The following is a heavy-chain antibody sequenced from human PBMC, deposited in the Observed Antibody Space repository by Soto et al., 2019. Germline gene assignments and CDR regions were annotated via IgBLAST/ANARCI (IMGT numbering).Heavy chain of an antibody. J-gene: IGHJ6*02. V-gene: IGHV3-48*02. Sequence: EVQLVESGGGLVQPGGSLRLSCAASGFTFSSYSMNWVRQAPGKGLEWVSYISSSSITIYYADSVKGRFTISRDNAENSLYLQMNSLRDEDTAVYYCARDARYCSGRSCYGYYYGMDVWGQGSTVTVSS. CDR3: ARDARYCSGRSCYGYYYGMDV. CDR1: GFTFSSYS. D-gene: IGHD2-15*01. CDR2: ISSSSITI.